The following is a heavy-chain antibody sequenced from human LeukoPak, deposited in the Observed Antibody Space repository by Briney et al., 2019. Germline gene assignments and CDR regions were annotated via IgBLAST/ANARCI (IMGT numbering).Heavy chain of an antibody. CDR3: ARGDSGWFRDY. CDR1: GFTFSSYS. Sequence: GGSLRLSXAASGFTFSSYSMNWVRQAPGKGLEWVSSISSSSSYIYYADSVKGRFTISRDNAKNSLYLQMNSLRAEDTAVYYCARGDSGWFRDYWGQGTLVTVSS. J-gene: IGHJ4*02. D-gene: IGHD6-19*01. V-gene: IGHV3-21*01. CDR2: ISSSSSYI.